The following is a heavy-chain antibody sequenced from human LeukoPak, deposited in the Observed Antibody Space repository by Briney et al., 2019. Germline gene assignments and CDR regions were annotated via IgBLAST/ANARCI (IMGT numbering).Heavy chain of an antibody. V-gene: IGHV2-5*02. CDR1: GFSLSSTGLG. CDR2: IYWDDDK. D-gene: IGHD3-10*01. Sequence: ESGPTLVKPTQTLTLTCSFSGFSLSSTGLGVGWIRQPPGKALEWLALIYWDDDKRYSPSLKSRLTITKDTSKNQVVLTMTNMDPVDTATYYCAHSPKARARWFGDHSWRYWGQGTLVTVSS. J-gene: IGHJ4*02. CDR3: AHSPKARARWFGDHSWRY.